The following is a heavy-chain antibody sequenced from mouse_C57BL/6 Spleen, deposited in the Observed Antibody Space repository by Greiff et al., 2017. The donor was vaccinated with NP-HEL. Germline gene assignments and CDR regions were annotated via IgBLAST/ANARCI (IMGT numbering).Heavy chain of an antibody. CDR1: GFTFSSYA. CDR2: ISDGGSYT. D-gene: IGHD3-3*01. J-gene: IGHJ4*01. Sequence: EVNLVESGGGLVKPGGSLKLSCAASGFTFSSYAMSWVRQTPEKRLEWVATISDGGSYTYYPDNVKGRFTISRDNAKNNLYLQMSHLKSEDTAMYYCAREGDGYYAMDYWGQGTSVTVSS. CDR3: AREGDGYYAMDY. V-gene: IGHV5-4*01.